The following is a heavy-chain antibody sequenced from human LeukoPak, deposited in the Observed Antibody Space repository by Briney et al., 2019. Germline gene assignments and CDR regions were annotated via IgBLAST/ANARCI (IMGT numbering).Heavy chain of an antibody. V-gene: IGHV3-30*18. CDR1: GFTFGSYG. J-gene: IGHJ4*02. D-gene: IGHD3-22*01. CDR3: AKASGESSGYRSDY. Sequence: LGGSLRLSCAASGFTFGSYGMHWVRQAPGKGLEWVGVISHDGDNQYYADSVKGRFTISRDNSKNTLYLQTNSLRAEDTAVYYCAKASGESSGYRSDYWGQGTLVTVSP. CDR2: ISHDGDNQ.